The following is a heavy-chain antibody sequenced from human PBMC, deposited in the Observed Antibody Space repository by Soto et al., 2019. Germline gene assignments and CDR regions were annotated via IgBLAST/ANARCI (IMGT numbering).Heavy chain of an antibody. J-gene: IGHJ4*02. CDR2: INPSGGST. D-gene: IGHD6-6*01. CDR1: GYTFTSYY. V-gene: IGHV1-46*01. Sequence: GASVKVSCKASGYTFTSYYMHWVRQAPGQGLEWMGIINPSGGSTSYAQKFQGRVTMTRDTSTSTVYMELSSLSSEDTAVYYCARTEYSSSSPPGGLFDYWGQGTLVTVSS. CDR3: ARTEYSSSSPPGGLFDY.